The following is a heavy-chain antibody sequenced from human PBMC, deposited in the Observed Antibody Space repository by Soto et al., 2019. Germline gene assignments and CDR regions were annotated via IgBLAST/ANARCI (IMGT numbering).Heavy chain of an antibody. CDR1: GFTFSSYG. V-gene: IGHV3-33*01. CDR3: ARLSSSIAAKDWYFDL. Sequence: PGGSLRLSCAASGFTFSSYGMHWVRQAPGKGLEWVAVIWYDGSNKYYADSVKGRFTIPRDNSKNTLYLQMNSLRAEDTAVYYCARLSSSIAAKDWYFDLWGRGTLVTVSS. J-gene: IGHJ2*01. CDR2: IWYDGSNK. D-gene: IGHD6-6*01.